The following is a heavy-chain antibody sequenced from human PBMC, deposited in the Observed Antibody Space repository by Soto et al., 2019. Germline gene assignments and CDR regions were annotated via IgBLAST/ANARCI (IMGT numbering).Heavy chain of an antibody. CDR1: GGSISSYY. D-gene: IGHD3-16*01. J-gene: IGHJ6*02. CDR2: IYTSGST. Sequence: ETLSLTCTVSGGSISSYYWSWIRQPAGKGLEWIGRIYTSGSTNYNPSLKSRVTMPVDTSKNQFSLKLSSVTAADTAVYYCASTHAYGAPTRMDVWGQGTTVSVTS. V-gene: IGHV4-4*07. CDR3: ASTHAYGAPTRMDV.